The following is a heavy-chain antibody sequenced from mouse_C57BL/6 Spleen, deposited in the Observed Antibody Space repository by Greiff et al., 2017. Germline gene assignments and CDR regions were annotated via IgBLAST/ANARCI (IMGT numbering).Heavy chain of an antibody. D-gene: IGHD2-1*01. CDR3: AHYGNYPFAY. V-gene: IGHV1-18*01. Sequence: EVQLQQSGPELVKPGASVKIPCKASGYTFTDYNMDWVKQSHGKSLEWIGDINPNNGGTIYNQKFKGKATLTVDKSSSTAYMELRSLTYEDTAVYYCAHYGNYPFAYWGQGTLVTVSA. CDR2: INPNNGGT. CDR1: GYTFTDYN. J-gene: IGHJ3*01.